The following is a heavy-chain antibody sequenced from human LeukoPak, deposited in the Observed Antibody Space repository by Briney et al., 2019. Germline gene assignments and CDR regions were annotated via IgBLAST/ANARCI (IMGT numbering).Heavy chain of an antibody. D-gene: IGHD3-10*01. CDR1: GFTFSSYP. J-gene: IGHJ4*02. V-gene: IGHV3-21*01. Sequence: GGSLRLSCAASGFTFSSYPMTWVRQAPGKGLEWVSSISSSSSYIYYADSVKGRFTISRDNAKNSLYLQMNSLRAEDTAVYYCARDGPGQYYFDYWGQGTLVTVSS. CDR2: ISSSSSYI. CDR3: ARDGPGQYYFDY.